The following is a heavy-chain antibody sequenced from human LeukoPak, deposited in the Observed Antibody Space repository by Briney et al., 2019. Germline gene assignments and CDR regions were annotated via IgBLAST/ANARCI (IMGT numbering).Heavy chain of an antibody. Sequence: TGGSLRLSCAASGFTFSSYGMHWVRQAPGRGLGWGPFIRYDGSNKYYADSVKGRFTISRDNSKNTLYLQMNSLRAEDTAVYYCAKDQIGIAAAGSSFDYWGQGTLVTVSS. J-gene: IGHJ4*02. CDR1: GFTFSSYG. V-gene: IGHV3-30*02. CDR3: AKDQIGIAAAGSSFDY. CDR2: IRYDGSNK. D-gene: IGHD6-13*01.